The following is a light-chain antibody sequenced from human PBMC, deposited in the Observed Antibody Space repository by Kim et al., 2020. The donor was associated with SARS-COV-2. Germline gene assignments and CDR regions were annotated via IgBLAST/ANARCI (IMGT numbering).Light chain of an antibody. V-gene: IGKV1-12*02. J-gene: IGKJ2*01. Sequence: SASVGDSVTITCRASQDASSWLAWYQQKPGEAPKLLIYGASNLQGAVPSRFSGSGSGTDFTLTISSLQPEDFATYYCQQTNSFPYTFGQGTKLEI. CDR2: GAS. CDR3: QQTNSFPYT. CDR1: QDASSW.